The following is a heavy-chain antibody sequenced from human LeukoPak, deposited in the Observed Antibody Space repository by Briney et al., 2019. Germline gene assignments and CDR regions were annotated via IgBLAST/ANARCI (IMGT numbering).Heavy chain of an antibody. CDR2: IYYSGST. J-gene: IGHJ6*03. D-gene: IGHD3-3*01. CDR1: SGSISSSRYY. V-gene: IGHV4-39*01. Sequence: SETLSLTCTVSSGSISSSRYYWGWIRQPPGKGLEWIGRIYYSGSTYYNPALKSRVTISVGTSKNQFSLKLTSVTAADTAMYYCVRHEWNYYYYYVDVWGKGTTVTVSS. CDR3: VRHEWNYYYYYVDV.